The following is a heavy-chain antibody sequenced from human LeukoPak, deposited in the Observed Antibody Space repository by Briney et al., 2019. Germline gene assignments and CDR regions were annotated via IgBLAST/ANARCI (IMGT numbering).Heavy chain of an antibody. D-gene: IGHD2-21*02. J-gene: IGHJ4*02. CDR3: ARHGHHGDHDY. Sequence: PSETLSLTCTVSGGSISSSSYYWGWVRQPPGKGLEWIGGIYYSGSTHYNPSLKSRVTISVDTSKKQFSLKLTSVTAADTAVYYCARHGHHGDHDYWGQGTLVTVSS. V-gene: IGHV4-39*01. CDR2: IYYSGST. CDR1: GGSISSSSYY.